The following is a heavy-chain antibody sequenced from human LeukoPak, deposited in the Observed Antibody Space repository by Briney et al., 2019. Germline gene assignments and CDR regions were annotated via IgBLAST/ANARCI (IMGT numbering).Heavy chain of an antibody. CDR2: SFQSGTT. D-gene: IGHD2-8*01. V-gene: IGHV4-4*02. CDR3: ARVPFDTNSYYYYYGMDV. CDR1: GGSISSSNW. J-gene: IGHJ6*02. Sequence: SETLSLTCAVSGGSISSSNWWSWVRQPPGKGLEWIGESFQSGTTNYNPSLKSRVTISVDKSKNQFSLKLTSVTAADTAVYYCARVPFDTNSYYYYYGMDVWGQGTTVTVSS.